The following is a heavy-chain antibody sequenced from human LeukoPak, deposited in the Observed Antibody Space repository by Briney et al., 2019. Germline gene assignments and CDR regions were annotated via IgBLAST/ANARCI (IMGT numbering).Heavy chain of an antibody. CDR2: ISSTGYHL. CDR1: GFTFSSYS. D-gene: IGHD3-22*01. Sequence: GGSLRLSCAASGFTFSSYSMNWVRQAPGKGLEWVSSISSTGYHLYYANSVKGRFTISRDNANNSLYLQMNSLRAEDTAVYYCARVPPNYYDNYWGQGTLVTVSS. V-gene: IGHV3-21*01. CDR3: ARVPPNYYDNY. J-gene: IGHJ4*02.